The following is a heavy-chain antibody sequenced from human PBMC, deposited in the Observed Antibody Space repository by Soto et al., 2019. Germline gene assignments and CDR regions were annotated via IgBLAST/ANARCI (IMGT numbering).Heavy chain of an antibody. CDR3: VRDWDV. Sequence: EVQLVESGGGLVQPGGALGLSCGAAGITFLNYGMSWVRRAPGKRLEWVANIRPDGSEEHYVESVKGRFTISRDIAENSVYLQKNRLRAEDTAVYHCVRDWDVWGKGTTVTVSS. CDR2: IRPDGSEE. CDR1: GITFLNYG. J-gene: IGHJ6*04. V-gene: IGHV3-7*01.